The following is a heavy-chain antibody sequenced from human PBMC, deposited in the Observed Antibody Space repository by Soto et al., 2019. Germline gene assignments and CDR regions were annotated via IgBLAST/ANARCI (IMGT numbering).Heavy chain of an antibody. J-gene: IGHJ3*02. CDR2: ISAYNGNT. D-gene: IGHD5-12*01. CDR3: ARDLSGNDPLGTFDI. Sequence: QVQLVQSGAEVKKPGASVKVSCKASGYTFTSYGISWVRQAPGQGLEWMGWISAYNGNTNYAQNLQGRVTMTTDTSTSTAYMELRSLRSDDTAVVYGARDLSGNDPLGTFDIWGQGTLVTVSS. V-gene: IGHV1-18*01. CDR1: GYTFTSYG.